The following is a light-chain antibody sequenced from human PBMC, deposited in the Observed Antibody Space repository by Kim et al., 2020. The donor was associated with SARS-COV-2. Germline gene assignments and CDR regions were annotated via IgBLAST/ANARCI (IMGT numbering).Light chain of an antibody. V-gene: IGLV2-14*03. CDR2: DVI. CDR1: SSDVGGYNY. CDR3: SSYTSSSTMV. J-gene: IGLJ2*01. Sequence: QSALTQPASVSGSPGQSITISCTGTSSDVGGYNYVSWYQQHPGNAPKLMIYDVIKRPSGISNRFSGSKSGNTASLTISGLQAEDEADYYCSSYTSSSTMVFGGGTQLTVL.